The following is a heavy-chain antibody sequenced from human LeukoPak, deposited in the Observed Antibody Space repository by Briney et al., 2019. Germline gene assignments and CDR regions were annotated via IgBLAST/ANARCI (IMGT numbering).Heavy chain of an antibody. CDR1: GGSISSFY. Sequence: IPSETLSLTCTVSGGSISSFYCSWIRQPPGKGLEWIGYIYYSGSTNYNPSLKSRVTISVDTSKNQFSLKLSSVTAADTAVYYCAREDKIAAAFDYWGQGTLVTVSS. V-gene: IGHV4-59*01. CDR2: IYYSGST. CDR3: AREDKIAAAFDY. J-gene: IGHJ4*02. D-gene: IGHD6-13*01.